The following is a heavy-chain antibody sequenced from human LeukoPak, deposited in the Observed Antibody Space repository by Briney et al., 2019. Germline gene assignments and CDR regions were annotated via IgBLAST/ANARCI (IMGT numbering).Heavy chain of an antibody. CDR3: ARATRGYMVRGVIVTDYYGMDV. J-gene: IGHJ6*02. CDR1: GGSISSYY. V-gene: IGHV4-59*01. Sequence: SETLSLTCTVSGGSISSYYWSWIRQPPGKGLEWIGYIYYSGSTNYNPSLKSRVTISVDTSKNQFSLKLSSVTAADTAVYYCARATRGYMVRGVIVTDYYGMDVWGQGTTVTVSS. CDR2: IYYSGST. D-gene: IGHD3-10*01.